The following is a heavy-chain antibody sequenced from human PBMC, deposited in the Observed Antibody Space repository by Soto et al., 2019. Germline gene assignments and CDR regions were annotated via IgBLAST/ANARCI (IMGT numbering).Heavy chain of an antibody. Sequence: GGSLRLSCAASGFTFSSYAMNWVRQAPGKGLGWLSAISDSGGNTYYADSVRGRFTISRDSSKNTLYLQMNSLRAEDTALYYCARVIAGAPLNAFDIWDQGTMVTLSS. J-gene: IGHJ3*02. V-gene: IGHV3-23*01. CDR1: GFTFSSYA. CDR2: ISDSGGNT. D-gene: IGHD1-26*01. CDR3: ARVIAGAPLNAFDI.